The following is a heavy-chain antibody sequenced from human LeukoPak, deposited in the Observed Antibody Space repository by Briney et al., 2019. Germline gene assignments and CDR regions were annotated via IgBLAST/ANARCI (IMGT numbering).Heavy chain of an antibody. Sequence: GGSLRLSCAASGFTFSSYGMHWVRQAPGKGLEWVAFIRYDGSSQRYTDSVKGQFIISRDNSKNTEYLQMNSLRAEDTAVYYCAKRRDVAAGGSGAFDYWGQGSLVTVSS. CDR2: IRYDGSSQ. D-gene: IGHD6-13*01. J-gene: IGHJ4*02. CDR3: AKRRDVAAGGSGAFDY. V-gene: IGHV3-30*02. CDR1: GFTFSSYG.